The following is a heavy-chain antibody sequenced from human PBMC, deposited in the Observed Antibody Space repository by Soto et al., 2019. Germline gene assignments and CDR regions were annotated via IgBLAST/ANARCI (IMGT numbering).Heavy chain of an antibody. D-gene: IGHD6-13*01. J-gene: IGHJ6*02. V-gene: IGHV1-8*01. CDR1: GYTFTSYD. CDR3: ARGGRIAAAGNYYYYGMDV. CDR2: MNPNSGNT. Sequence: ASVKVSCKASGYTFTSYDINWVRQATGQGLEWMGWMNPNSGNTGYAQKFQGRVTMTRNTSISTAYMELSSLRSEDTAVYCCARGGRIAAAGNYYYYGMDVWGQGTTVTVSS.